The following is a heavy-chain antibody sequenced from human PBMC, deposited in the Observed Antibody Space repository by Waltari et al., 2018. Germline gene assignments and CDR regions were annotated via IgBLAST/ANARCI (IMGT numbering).Heavy chain of an antibody. CDR3: AREVVPPARVVVNWFDP. J-gene: IGHJ5*02. Sequence: QVQLVQSGSELKKPGASVKVSCKASGYIFTHYAINWVRQTPGQGLELMGWINTNTRNPTYVQGFTGRFVFSLDTSVNTAYLQINNLKANDTAIYYCAREVVPPARVVVNWFDPWGQGTLVTVSS. V-gene: IGHV7-4-1*02. D-gene: IGHD2-2*01. CDR1: GYIFTHYA. CDR2: INTNTRNP.